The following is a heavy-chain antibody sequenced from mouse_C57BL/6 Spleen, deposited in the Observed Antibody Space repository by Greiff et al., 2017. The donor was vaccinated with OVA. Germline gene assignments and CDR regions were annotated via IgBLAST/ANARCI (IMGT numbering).Heavy chain of an antibody. V-gene: IGHV5-12*01. J-gene: IGHJ2*01. CDR2: ISNGGGST. Sequence: EVKLVESGGGLVQPGGSLKLSCAASGFTFSDYYMYWVRQTPEKRLEWVAYISNGGGSTYYPDTVKGRFTISRDNAKNTLYLQMSRLKSEDTAMYYCARRSDYGSSSYFDYWGQGTTLTVSS. D-gene: IGHD1-1*01. CDR3: ARRSDYGSSSYFDY. CDR1: GFTFSDYY.